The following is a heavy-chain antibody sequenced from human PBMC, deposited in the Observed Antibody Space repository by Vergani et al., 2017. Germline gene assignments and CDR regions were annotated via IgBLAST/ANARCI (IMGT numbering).Heavy chain of an antibody. Sequence: QVQLVQSGAEVKKPGSSVKVSCKASGYTFTGYSMHWVRQAPGQGLEWMGWINPNSGGTNYAQKFQGRVTMTRDTSISTAYMELSRLRSGDTAVYYCARGMTYYYDSSGYYGGSYFDYGGQGTLVTVSS. CDR3: ARGMTYYYDSSGYYGGSYFDY. D-gene: IGHD3-22*01. CDR1: GYTFTGYS. J-gene: IGHJ4*02. V-gene: IGHV1-2*02. CDR2: INPNSGGT.